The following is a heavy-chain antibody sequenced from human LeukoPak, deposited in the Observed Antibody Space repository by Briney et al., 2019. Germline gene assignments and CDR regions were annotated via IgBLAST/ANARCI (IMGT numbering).Heavy chain of an antibody. CDR2: ITGSGGRT. V-gene: IGHV3-23*01. Sequence: GGSLRLSCAASGFTFSSYAMNWVRQAPGKGLEWVSAITGSGGRTYYADSVKGRFTISRDNSKNTLYLQMNSLRAEDMAVYYCAKDGGQGADYWGQGTLVSVSS. J-gene: IGHJ4*02. D-gene: IGHD3-16*01. CDR1: GFTFSSYA. CDR3: AKDGGQGADY.